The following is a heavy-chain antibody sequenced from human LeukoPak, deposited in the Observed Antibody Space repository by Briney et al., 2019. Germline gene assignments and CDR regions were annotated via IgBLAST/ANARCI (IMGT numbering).Heavy chain of an antibody. CDR1: GYCFTDYY. Sequence: ASVKVSCKASGYCFTDYYMHWVRQAPGQGLEWMGWINPNSRGTNYAQKFQGRVTMTRDTSISTAYMEVSRLRSGDTAVYYCARGAVAQQSEYFQYWGQGNLVTVSS. CDR2: INPNSRGT. V-gene: IGHV1-2*02. CDR3: ARGAVAQQSEYFQY. J-gene: IGHJ1*01. D-gene: IGHD6-19*01.